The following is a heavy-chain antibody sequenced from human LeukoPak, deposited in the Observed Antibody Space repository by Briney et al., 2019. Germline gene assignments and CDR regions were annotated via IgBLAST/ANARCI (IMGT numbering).Heavy chain of an antibody. CDR3: ARQGIRYYYDSSGYPSDAFDI. CDR1: GYSFTSYW. D-gene: IGHD3-22*01. CDR2: IYPGDSDT. Sequence: GESLKISCKGSGYSFTSYWIGWVRQMPGKGLEWMGIIYPGDSDTRYSPSFQGQVTISADKSISTAYLQWSSLKASDTAMYYCARQGIRYYYDSSGYPSDAFDIWGQGTMVTVPS. V-gene: IGHV5-51*01. J-gene: IGHJ3*02.